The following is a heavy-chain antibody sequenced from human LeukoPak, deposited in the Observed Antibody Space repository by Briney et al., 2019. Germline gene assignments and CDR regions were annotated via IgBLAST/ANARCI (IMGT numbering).Heavy chain of an antibody. V-gene: IGHV3-7*02. Sequence: PGGSLRLSCAASGFTFSNYRMSWVRQAPGRGLEWVANINQGGSVKNYVDSVKGRFTISRDNAKNSLYLQMNNLRAEDTAVYYCARGDYGGNSPDNWGQGTLVTVSS. J-gene: IGHJ4*02. CDR1: GFTFSNYR. CDR3: ARGDYGGNSPDN. D-gene: IGHD4-23*01. CDR2: INQGGSVK.